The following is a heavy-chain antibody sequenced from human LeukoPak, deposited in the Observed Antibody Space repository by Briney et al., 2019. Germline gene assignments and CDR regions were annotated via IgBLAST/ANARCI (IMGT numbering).Heavy chain of an antibody. CDR1: GFTFSSYW. D-gene: IGHD1-1*01. Sequence: PGGSLRLSCAASGFTFSSYWMHWVRQAPGKGLEWVSGLNWNGGTTGYADSVKGRFTISRDNAKNSLYLQMNSLRVEDTALYYCARGKYPDNDDYMDVWGKGTTVTVSS. V-gene: IGHV3-20*04. CDR3: ARGKYPDNDDYMDV. CDR2: LNWNGGTT. J-gene: IGHJ6*03.